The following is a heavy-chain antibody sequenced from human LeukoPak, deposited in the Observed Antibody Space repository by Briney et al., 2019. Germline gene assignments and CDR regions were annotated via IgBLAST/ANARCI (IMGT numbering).Heavy chain of an antibody. CDR1: GGSISGYY. Sequence: PSETLSLTCTVSGGSISGYYWNWIRQPPGEGLEWIGYIYYSGTTNYNPSLKSRVTISVDTSKNQFSLKLSSVTAAGTAVYYCARQEGSSWSSSPFDYWGQGTLVTVSS. D-gene: IGHD6-13*01. J-gene: IGHJ4*02. V-gene: IGHV4-59*08. CDR2: IYYSGTT. CDR3: ARQEGSSWSSSPFDY.